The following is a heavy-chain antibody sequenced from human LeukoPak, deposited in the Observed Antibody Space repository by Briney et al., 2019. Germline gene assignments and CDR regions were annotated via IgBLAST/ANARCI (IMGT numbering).Heavy chain of an antibody. J-gene: IGHJ4*02. Sequence: GGSLRLSCAASGFTFISYAMSWVRQAPGEGLEWVAVISDDGSKKYYVDSVKGRFTISRDNSKNTLYLQMNSLRAEDTAVYYCAKDGQGLTYYFDYWGQGTLVAVSS. V-gene: IGHV3-30*18. CDR1: GFTFISYA. CDR3: AKDGQGLTYYFDY. CDR2: ISDDGSKK. D-gene: IGHD3-16*01.